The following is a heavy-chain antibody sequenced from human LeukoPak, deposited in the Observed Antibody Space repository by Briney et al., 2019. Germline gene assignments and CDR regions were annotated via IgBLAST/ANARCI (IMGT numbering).Heavy chain of an antibody. CDR1: GGSITTYY. Sequence: SETLSLTCTVSGGSITTYYWSWLRQSPGRGLEWIGYIHHSVCPTYNPSLKSRVTISVDTSKNQFSLKVTSVTAADTAVYYCARDILMVGATHYFDYWGQGTLVTVSS. D-gene: IGHD1-26*01. CDR3: ARDILMVGATHYFDY. V-gene: IGHV4-59*01. CDR2: IHHSVCP. J-gene: IGHJ4*02.